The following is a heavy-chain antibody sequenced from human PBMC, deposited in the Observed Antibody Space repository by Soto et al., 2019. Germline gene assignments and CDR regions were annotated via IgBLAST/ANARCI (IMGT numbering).Heavy chain of an antibody. Sequence: EVQLVESGGGLIQPGGSLRLSCAASGFTVSRKYMTWVRQAPGKGLDWVSVIYGGGDSYYAASVKGRFAISRDNSKNTLYLQMNSLRAEDTAVYYCPRVHCDSSGYYVYWGQGTLVTVSS. CDR1: GFTVSRKY. CDR3: PRVHCDSSGYYVY. V-gene: IGHV3-53*01. CDR2: IYGGGDS. J-gene: IGHJ4*02. D-gene: IGHD3-22*01.